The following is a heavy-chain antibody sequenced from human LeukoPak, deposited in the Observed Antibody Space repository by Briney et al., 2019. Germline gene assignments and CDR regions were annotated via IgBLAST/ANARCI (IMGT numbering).Heavy chain of an antibody. CDR1: GGSISSSSYY. CDR2: IYYSGST. Sequence: SETLSLTCTVSGGSISSSSYYWGWIRQPPGKGLEWIGSIYYSGSTYYNPSLKSRVTISVDTSKNQFSLKLSSVTAADTAVYYCAISGMVRGRRYMDVWGKGTTVTISS. J-gene: IGHJ6*03. V-gene: IGHV4-39*07. CDR3: AISGMVRGRRYMDV. D-gene: IGHD3-10*01.